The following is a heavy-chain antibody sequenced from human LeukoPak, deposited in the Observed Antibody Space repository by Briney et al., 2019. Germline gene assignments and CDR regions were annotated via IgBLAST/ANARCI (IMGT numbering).Heavy chain of an antibody. V-gene: IGHV4-30-2*01. CDR1: GGSISSGGYS. Sequence: PSETLSLTCAVSGGSISSGGYSWSWIRQPPGKGLEWIGYIYHSGSTYYNPSLKSRVTISVDRSKNQFSLKLSSVTAADTAVYYCARGIGGLPFYFDYWGQGTLVTVSS. CDR2: IYHSGST. J-gene: IGHJ4*02. CDR3: ARGIGGLPFYFDY. D-gene: IGHD4-11*01.